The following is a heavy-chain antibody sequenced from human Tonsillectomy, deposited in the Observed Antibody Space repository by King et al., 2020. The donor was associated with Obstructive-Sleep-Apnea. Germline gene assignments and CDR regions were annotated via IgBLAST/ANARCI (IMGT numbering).Heavy chain of an antibody. D-gene: IGHD5-24*01. V-gene: IGHV4-39*07. CDR3: ARDRTGYNRYFDY. CDR2: TYYSGST. Sequence: QLQESGPGLVKPSETLSLTCTVSGGSISSSSYYWGWIRQPPGEGLEWIGSTYYSGSTYYNPSLKRRVTIKAGTSKNQFSLKLGSVTAADTAVYYCARDRTGYNRYFDYWGQGTLVTVSS. J-gene: IGHJ4*02. CDR1: GGSISSSSYY.